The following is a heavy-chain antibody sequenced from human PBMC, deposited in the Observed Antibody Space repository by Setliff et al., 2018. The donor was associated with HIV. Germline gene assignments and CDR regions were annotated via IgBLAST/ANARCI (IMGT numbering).Heavy chain of an antibody. V-gene: IGHV4-59*01. D-gene: IGHD3-3*01. CDR3: ARIFGDQGYYYGMDV. J-gene: IGHJ6*02. Sequence: PSETLSLTCTVSGGSISSYYWSWIRQPPGKGLEWIGYIYYSGSTNYNPSLTSRVTIPVDTSKNQFSLKLSSVIAADTAVYYCARIFGDQGYYYGMDVWGQGTTVTVSS. CDR1: GGSISSYY. CDR2: IYYSGST.